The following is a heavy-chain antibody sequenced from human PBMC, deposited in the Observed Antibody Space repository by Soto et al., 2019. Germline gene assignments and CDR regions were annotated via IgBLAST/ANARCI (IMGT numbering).Heavy chain of an antibody. D-gene: IGHD3-22*01. V-gene: IGHV3-11*06. CDR3: ARNFDSGGYYSDY. J-gene: IGHJ4*02. Sequence: GGSLRLSCAASGFPFSDYYMSWIRQAPGEGLEWISYISSSAYTIYADSVKGRFTISRDNAKNSLFLQMTCLRVEDTAVYYCARNFDSGGYYSDYWGQGTLVTVSS. CDR1: GFPFSDYY. CDR2: ISSSAYT.